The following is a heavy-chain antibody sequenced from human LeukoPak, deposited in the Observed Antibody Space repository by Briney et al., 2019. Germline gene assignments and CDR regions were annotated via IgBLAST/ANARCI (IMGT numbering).Heavy chain of an antibody. CDR2: IIPIFGTA. D-gene: IGHD3-10*01. CDR1: GGTFSSYA. J-gene: IGHJ4*02. Sequence: ASVKVSCKASGGTFSSYAISWVRQAPGQGLEWMGGIIPIFGTANYAQKFQGRVTITADESTSTAHMELSSLRSEDTAVYYCARDRGNTMVRGVIISEGGSFDYWGQGTLVTVSS. CDR3: ARDRGNTMVRGVIISEGGSFDY. V-gene: IGHV1-69*13.